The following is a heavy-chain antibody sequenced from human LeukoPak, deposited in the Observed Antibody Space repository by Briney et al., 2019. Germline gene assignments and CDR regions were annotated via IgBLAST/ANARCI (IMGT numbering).Heavy chain of an antibody. CDR3: VTDLSGYSYGDRSDY. Sequence: GGSLRLSCAASGFTFSHFFMNWIRQAPGKGLECVSYIGSGGSPIYYADSVKGRFTISRDDAKKSLYLQMNSLRAEDTAVYFSVTDLSGYSYGDRSDYWGQGTLVTVSS. V-gene: IGHV3-11*01. J-gene: IGHJ4*02. CDR2: IGSGGSPI. D-gene: IGHD5-18*01. CDR1: GFTFSHFF.